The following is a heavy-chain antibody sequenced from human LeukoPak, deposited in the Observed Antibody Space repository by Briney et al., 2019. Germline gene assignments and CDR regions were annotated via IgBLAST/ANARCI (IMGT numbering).Heavy chain of an antibody. CDR1: GGTFTSYD. V-gene: IGHV1-69*01. CDR2: IIPIFGKA. J-gene: IGHJ4*02. Sequence: GASXKVSCKASGGTFTSYDNSWVRQAPGQGLEWMGGIIPIFGKANYAQKFQGRVTITADESTRTVYMELSSLRSEDTAVYYCARVGEVYQLLLGSFDYWGQGTLVTVSS. D-gene: IGHD2-2*01. CDR3: ARVGEVYQLLLGSFDY.